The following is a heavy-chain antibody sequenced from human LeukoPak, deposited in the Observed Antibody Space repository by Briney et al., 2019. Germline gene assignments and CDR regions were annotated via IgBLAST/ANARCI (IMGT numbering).Heavy chain of an antibody. Sequence: SQTLSLTCTVSGGSISSGSYYWRWIRQPAGKGLEWIGRIYTSGSTNYNPSLKSRVTISVDTSKNQFSLKLSFVTAADTAVYYCASTMVRGVIAWAFDIWGQGTMVTVSS. J-gene: IGHJ3*02. CDR1: GGSISSGSYY. D-gene: IGHD3-10*01. V-gene: IGHV4-61*02. CDR2: IYTSGST. CDR3: ASTMVRGVIAWAFDI.